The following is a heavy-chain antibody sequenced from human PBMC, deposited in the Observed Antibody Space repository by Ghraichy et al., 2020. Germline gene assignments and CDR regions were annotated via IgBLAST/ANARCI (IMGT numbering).Heavy chain of an antibody. CDR3: ARGGKWFGELLRLDY. CDR2: IYYSGST. V-gene: IGHV4-59*01. J-gene: IGHJ4*02. D-gene: IGHD3-10*01. Sequence: SETLSLTCTVSGGSISSYYWSWIRQPPGKGLEWIGYIYYSGSTNYNPSLKSRVTISVDTSKNQFSLKLSSVTAADTAVYYCARGGKWFGELLRLDYWGQGTLVTVSS. CDR1: GGSISSYY.